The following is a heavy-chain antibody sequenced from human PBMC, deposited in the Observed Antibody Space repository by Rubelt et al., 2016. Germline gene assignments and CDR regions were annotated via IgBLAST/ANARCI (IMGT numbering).Heavy chain of an antibody. CDR2: IYSSGRT. CDR3: AREGMVRGELNFDY. Sequence: QVQLQESGPGLVKPSQTLSLTCSVSGGSISSGGYYWSWIRQHPGKGLEWIGYIYSSGRTYYNPSLKRRVTISVDTYKNQFSRKRGAVMAADKAVYYGAREGMVRGELNFDYWGQGTLVTVSS. J-gene: IGHJ4*02. V-gene: IGHV4-31*03. D-gene: IGHD3-10*01. CDR1: GGSISSGGYY.